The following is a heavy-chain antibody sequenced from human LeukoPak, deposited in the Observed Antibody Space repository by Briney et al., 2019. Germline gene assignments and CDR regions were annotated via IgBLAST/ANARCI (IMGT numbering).Heavy chain of an antibody. Sequence: SDTLSLTCSVSNGSISSCGYHWRWNRQHAGKGLGRNGTIHYSGSADLNPSLKSRLTTSVDTSKNQFSLRLNSVSAADTAVYYCARDGVVRGTSDYFYMDVWGNGITVTVSS. D-gene: IGHD2-2*01. J-gene: IGHJ6*03. V-gene: IGHV4-31*03. CDR2: IHYSGSA. CDR1: NGSISSCGYH. CDR3: ARDGVVRGTSDYFYMDV.